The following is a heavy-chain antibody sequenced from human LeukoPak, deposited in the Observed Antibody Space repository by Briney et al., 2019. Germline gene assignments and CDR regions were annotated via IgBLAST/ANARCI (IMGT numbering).Heavy chain of an antibody. CDR3: ARDMDSSGWKDV. Sequence: GASVKVSCKASGGTFSSYAISWVRQAPGQGLEWMGRIIPIFGIANYAQKFQGRVTITADKSTSTAYMVLSSLRSEDTAVYYCARDMDSSGWKDVWGQGTTVTVSS. V-gene: IGHV1-69*04. CDR2: IIPIFGIA. CDR1: GGTFSSYA. J-gene: IGHJ6*02. D-gene: IGHD3-22*01.